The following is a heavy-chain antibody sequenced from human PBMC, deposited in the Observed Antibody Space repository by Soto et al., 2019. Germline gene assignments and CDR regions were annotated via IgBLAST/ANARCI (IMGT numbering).Heavy chain of an antibody. Sequence: QVQVVQSGGEVKEPGASVRVSCKTSGYIFTSYGITWVRQAPGQGLEWLGWISPYDDNTNYAQKLQGRVRMSTDTSTRTAYMEPRNLRSDDTAVHYCARGGYYDSSGSRNYHYYGMDVWGQGTTITVS. V-gene: IGHV1-18*01. CDR3: ARGGYYDSSGSRNYHYYGMDV. CDR2: ISPYDDNT. J-gene: IGHJ6*02. CDR1: GYIFTSYG. D-gene: IGHD3-22*01.